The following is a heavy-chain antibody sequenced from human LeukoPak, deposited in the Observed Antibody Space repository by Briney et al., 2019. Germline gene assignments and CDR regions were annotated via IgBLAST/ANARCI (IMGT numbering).Heavy chain of an antibody. Sequence: GGSLRLSCAASGFTFSRYWMSWVRQAPGKGLEWVANIRQDGSEKHYLDSVKGRITISRDNAKNSLYLQMNSLRVEDTAVYFCARWGSELPDDAFDIWGQGTMVNVS. CDR1: GFTFSRYW. D-gene: IGHD6-25*01. CDR2: IRQDGSEK. J-gene: IGHJ3*02. CDR3: ARWGSELPDDAFDI. V-gene: IGHV3-7*01.